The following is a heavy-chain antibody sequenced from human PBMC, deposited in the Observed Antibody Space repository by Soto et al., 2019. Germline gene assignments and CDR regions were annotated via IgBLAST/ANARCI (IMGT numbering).Heavy chain of an antibody. CDR1: GFTFDDYA. CDR3: AKEIAPSAGFGAIRVPDAGGYGMDV. J-gene: IGHJ6*02. V-gene: IGHV3-43D*04. CDR2: ISWDGGST. D-gene: IGHD3-10*01. Sequence: PGGSLRLSCAASGFTFDDYAMHWVRQAPGKGLEWVSLISWDGGSTYYADSVKGRFTISRDNSKNSLYLQMNSLRAEDTALYYCAKEIAPSAGFGAIRVPDAGGYGMDVWGQGTTVTVSS.